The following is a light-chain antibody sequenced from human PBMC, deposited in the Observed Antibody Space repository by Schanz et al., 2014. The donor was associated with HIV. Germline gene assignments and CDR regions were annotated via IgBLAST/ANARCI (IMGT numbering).Light chain of an antibody. Sequence: QSVLTQPPSASGSPGQSVTISCTGTSSDVGYYNFVSWYQQHPGNAPKLIIYEVINRPSGVPDRFSGSKSGNTASLTISGLQAEDEADYHCSSYTKSSTWVFGGGTKLTVL. CDR2: EVI. V-gene: IGLV2-18*02. CDR1: SSDVGYYNF. CDR3: SSYTKSSTWV. J-gene: IGLJ3*02.